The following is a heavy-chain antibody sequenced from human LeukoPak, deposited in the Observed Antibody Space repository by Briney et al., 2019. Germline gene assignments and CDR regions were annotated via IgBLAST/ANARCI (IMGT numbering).Heavy chain of an antibody. V-gene: IGHV5-51*01. CDR3: ARPDYGDFYAFEI. D-gene: IGHD4-17*01. Sequence: KDGESLKISCKGSGYSINNYWIGWVRQMPGKGLEWMGIIYPADSDIRYSPSFQGQVTISADKSISTAYLQWSSLKASDTAMYYCARPDYGDFYAFEIWGQGTMVTVSS. CDR1: GYSINNYW. CDR2: IYPADSDI. J-gene: IGHJ3*02.